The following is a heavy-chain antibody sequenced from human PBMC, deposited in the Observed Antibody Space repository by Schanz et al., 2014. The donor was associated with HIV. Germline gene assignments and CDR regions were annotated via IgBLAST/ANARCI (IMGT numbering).Heavy chain of an antibody. D-gene: IGHD2-21*02. CDR2: IYYSGST. CDR3: ARVGYGGNSDWFDP. V-gene: IGHV4-31*03. J-gene: IGHJ5*02. CDR1: GDSISGGGYY. Sequence: QVQLQESGPGLVKPSQTLSLTCTVSGDSISGGGYYWSWIRQHPGKGLEWIGYIYYSGSTNYNPSLKSRVTISVDTSKNQFSLKLSSVTAADTAVYYCARVGYGGNSDWFDPWGQGTLVTVSS.